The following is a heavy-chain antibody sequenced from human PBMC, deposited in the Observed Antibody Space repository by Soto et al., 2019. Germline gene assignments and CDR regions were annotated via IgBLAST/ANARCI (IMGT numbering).Heavy chain of an antibody. V-gene: IGHV3-7*01. Sequence: EVQLVESGGGLVQPGGSLRLSCAASGFTFRRYWMSWVRQTPGKGLEWVANIKQEGSENYYVDSVKGRFTISRDNAENSLYLQMKSLRVDDTAVYYCANMDYGDYGTGAFDIWGQGTMVTVSS. CDR2: IKQEGSEN. D-gene: IGHD4-17*01. CDR1: GFTFRRYW. J-gene: IGHJ3*02. CDR3: ANMDYGDYGTGAFDI.